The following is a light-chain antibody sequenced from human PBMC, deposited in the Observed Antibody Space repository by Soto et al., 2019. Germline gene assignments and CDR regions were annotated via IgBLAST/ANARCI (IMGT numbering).Light chain of an antibody. CDR2: GAS. CDR3: QQYNNWLT. CDR1: ESVGSN. J-gene: IGKJ4*01. Sequence: IGMTQSPATLSVSPGERATLSCRASESVGSNLAWYQQKPGQAPRLLIYGASTRAPGIPARFSGSGSGTEFTLTISSLQSEDFALYYCQQYNNWLTFGGGTKVEIK. V-gene: IGKV3-15*01.